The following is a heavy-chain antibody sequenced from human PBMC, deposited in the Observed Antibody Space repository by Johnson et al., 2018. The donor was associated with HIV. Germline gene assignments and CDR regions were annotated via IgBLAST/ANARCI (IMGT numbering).Heavy chain of an antibody. CDR2: IWYDGSNK. V-gene: IGHV3-30*18. D-gene: IGHD3-22*01. CDR1: GFTFSSYG. CDR3: AKVSGYYDSLSAGWAFDI. Sequence: QVLLVESGGGVVQPGRSLRLSCAASGFTFSSYGMHWVRQAPGNGLELVAVIWYDGSNKYYADSVKGRFTISRDNSKNTLYLQMNSLRAEDTAVYYCAKVSGYYDSLSAGWAFDIWGQGTMVTVSS. J-gene: IGHJ3*02.